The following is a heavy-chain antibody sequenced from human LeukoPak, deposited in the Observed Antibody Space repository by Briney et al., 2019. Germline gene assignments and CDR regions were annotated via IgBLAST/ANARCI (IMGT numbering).Heavy chain of an antibody. Sequence: PGGSLRLSCAASGFTFSSYGMSWVRQAPGKGLEWVSAISGSGGSTYYADSVKGRFTISRDNAKNSLYLQMDSLRAEDTAVYYCASDEACLVGGQGTLVTVSS. D-gene: IGHD3-3*02. V-gene: IGHV3-23*01. CDR1: GFTFSSYG. J-gene: IGHJ4*02. CDR2: ISGSGGST. CDR3: ASDEACLV.